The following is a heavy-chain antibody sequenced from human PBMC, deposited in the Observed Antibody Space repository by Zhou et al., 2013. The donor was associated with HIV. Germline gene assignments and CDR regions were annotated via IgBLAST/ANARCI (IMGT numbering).Heavy chain of an antibody. CDR1: GYTFSNFG. V-gene: IGHV1-18*01. CDR3: ARGDLWSYYYYGMDV. D-gene: IGHD3-10*01. J-gene: IGHJ6*02. CDR2: ISGYNGNA. Sequence: QVQLVQSGPEVKKPGASLRVSCKTSGYTFSNFGVSWVRQAPGQGLEWLGWISGYNGNAHYAQKFQDRVTITADESTTTAHMELSSLRSEDTAVYFCARGDLWSYYYYGMDVWGQGTTVTVS.